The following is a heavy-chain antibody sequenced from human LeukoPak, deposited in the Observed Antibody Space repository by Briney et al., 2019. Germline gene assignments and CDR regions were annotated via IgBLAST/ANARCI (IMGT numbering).Heavy chain of an antibody. CDR1: GDSISSYY. V-gene: IGHV4-59*01. Sequence: SETLSLTCTVSGDSISSYYWSWIRQPPGKGLEWIGYIYHSGSTNYNPSLKSRVTISVDTSKNQFSLRLSSVTAADTAVYYCARERWEGGSFVMGFDYWGQGALVTVSS. CDR2: IYHSGST. J-gene: IGHJ4*02. CDR3: ARERWEGGSFVMGFDY. D-gene: IGHD1-26*01.